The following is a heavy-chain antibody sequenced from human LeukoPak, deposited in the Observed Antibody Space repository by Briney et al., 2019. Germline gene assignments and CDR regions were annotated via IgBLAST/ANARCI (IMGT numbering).Heavy chain of an antibody. CDR1: GFTFSSYA. J-gene: IGHJ3*02. CDR2: ISYDGSNK. V-gene: IGHV3-30-3*01. Sequence: GGSLRLSCAASGFTFSSYAMQWVRQAPGKVLEWVAVISYDGSNKYYADSVRGRFTISRDNSKNTLYLQMNSLRAEDTAVYYCASIGARPVAFDIWGQGTMVTVSS. D-gene: IGHD6-6*01. CDR3: ASIGARPVAFDI.